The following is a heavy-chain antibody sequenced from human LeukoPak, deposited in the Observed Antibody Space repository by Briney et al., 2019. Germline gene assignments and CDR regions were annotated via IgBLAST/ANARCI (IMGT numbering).Heavy chain of an antibody. Sequence: SETLSLTCAVSGGSFSGYCWSWIRQPPGKGLGWMGEINHSGSTNYNPALKSRVTISVDTSKNQFSLKLSSVTAADTAVYYCARGVTMVRGPLRWFDPWGQGTLVTVSS. CDR3: ARGVTMVRGPLRWFDP. CDR2: INHSGST. V-gene: IGHV4-34*01. D-gene: IGHD3-10*01. CDR1: GGSFSGYC. J-gene: IGHJ5*02.